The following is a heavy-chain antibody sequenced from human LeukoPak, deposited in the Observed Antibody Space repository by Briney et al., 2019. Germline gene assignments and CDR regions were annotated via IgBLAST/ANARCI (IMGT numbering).Heavy chain of an antibody. Sequence: SETLSLTCTVSVGFISGANFYWSWIRQPAGKGLEWLGRISSSGTINYNPSLRSRVTVSVDTSKNQLSLKVSSVTAADTAIYSCARKSMTILSDSIDVWGKGTSVIVSS. V-gene: IGHV4-61*02. CDR3: ARKSMTILSDSIDV. D-gene: IGHD3-3*01. CDR1: VGFISGANFY. J-gene: IGHJ6*03. CDR2: ISSSGTI.